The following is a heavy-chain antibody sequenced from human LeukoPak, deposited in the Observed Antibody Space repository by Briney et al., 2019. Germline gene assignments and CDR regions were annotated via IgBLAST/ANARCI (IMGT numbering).Heavy chain of an antibody. Sequence: SETLSLTCTVSGCSISSYYWSWIRQPPGKGLEWVGYIYYSGGTNYNPSLKSRVTISVDTSKKQFSLRLSSMTAADTAFYYCARSRYSSAWYTFDVWGQGTMVTVSS. J-gene: IGHJ3*01. CDR3: ARSRYSSAWYTFDV. V-gene: IGHV4-59*08. D-gene: IGHD6-19*01. CDR2: IYYSGGT. CDR1: GCSISSYY.